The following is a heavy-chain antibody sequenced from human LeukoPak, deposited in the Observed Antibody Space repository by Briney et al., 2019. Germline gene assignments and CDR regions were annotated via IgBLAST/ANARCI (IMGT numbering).Heavy chain of an antibody. J-gene: IGHJ4*02. CDR3: AKGTEFED. V-gene: IGHV3-30*18. CDR2: ISYDGSNK. Sequence: PGGSLRLSCAASGFTFSSYGMHWVRQAPGKGLEWVAVISYDGSNKYYADSVKGRFTISRDNSKNTLYLQMNSLRAEDTAVYYCAKGTEFEDWGQGTLVTVSS. CDR1: GFTFSSYG.